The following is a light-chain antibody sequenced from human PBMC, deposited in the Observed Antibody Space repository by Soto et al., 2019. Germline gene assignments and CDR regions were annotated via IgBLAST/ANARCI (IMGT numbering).Light chain of an antibody. CDR3: PAWDVSLNGVV. V-gene: IGLV1-44*01. J-gene: IGLJ2*01. Sequence: QSVLTQPPSASGTPGQRVTISCSGSSSDIGSNTVHWYQQVPGTTPKLLIYSNNQRPSGVPDRFSGSKSGTSASLAISGLQSEDSADYYCPAWDVSLNGVVFGGGTKLTVL. CDR1: SSDIGSNT. CDR2: SNN.